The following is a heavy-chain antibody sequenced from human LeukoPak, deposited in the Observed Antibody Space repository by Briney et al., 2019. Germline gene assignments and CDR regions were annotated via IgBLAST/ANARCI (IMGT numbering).Heavy chain of an antibody. J-gene: IGHJ6*03. CDR1: GYTFIGYY. V-gene: IGHV7-4-1*02. D-gene: IGHD4-17*01. Sequence: GASVKVSCKASGYTFIGYYIQWVRQAPGQGLEWMGWINTNTGNPTYAQGFTGRFVFSLDTSVSTAYLQISSLKAEDTAVYYCARDSDYGDYEGEDYYYMDVWGKGTTVTVSS. CDR3: ARDSDYGDYEGEDYYYMDV. CDR2: INTNTGNP.